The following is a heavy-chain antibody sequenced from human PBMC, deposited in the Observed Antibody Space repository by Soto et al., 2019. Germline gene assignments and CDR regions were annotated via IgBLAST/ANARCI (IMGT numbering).Heavy chain of an antibody. CDR2: ISASGGST. Sequence: GGSLRLSCAASGFTFNSYAMSWVRQAPGKGLEWVSAISASGGSTYYADSVRGRFTISRDNSENTLYLQMNSLRAEDTAVYYCAKDFGYNYGYDAFDIWGQGTMVTVSS. CDR1: GFTFNSYA. D-gene: IGHD5-18*01. J-gene: IGHJ3*02. V-gene: IGHV3-23*01. CDR3: AKDFGYNYGYDAFDI.